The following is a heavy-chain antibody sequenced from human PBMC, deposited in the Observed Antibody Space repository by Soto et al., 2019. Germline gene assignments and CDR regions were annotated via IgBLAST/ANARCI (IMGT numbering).Heavy chain of an antibody. CDR1: GYTFTSYA. V-gene: IGHV1-3*01. Sequence: ASVKVSCKASGYTFTSYAMHWVRQAPGQRLEWMGWINAGNGNTKYSQKFQGSVTITRDTSASTAYMELSSLRSEDTAVYYCASTRYCSGGSCYFGDYYYGMDVWGQGTTVTVSS. CDR2: INAGNGNT. CDR3: ASTRYCSGGSCYFGDYYYGMDV. J-gene: IGHJ6*02. D-gene: IGHD2-15*01.